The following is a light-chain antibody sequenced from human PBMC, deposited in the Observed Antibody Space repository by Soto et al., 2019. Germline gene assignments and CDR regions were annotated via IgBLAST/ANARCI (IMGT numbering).Light chain of an antibody. CDR1: QSISSW. CDR3: QQYNSYSRT. V-gene: IGKV1-5*01. CDR2: DAS. J-gene: IGKJ1*01. Sequence: DIQRTHTPTTLSATGGDRGTITCRASQSISSWLAWYQQKPGKAPKLLIYDASSLESGVPSRFSGSGSGTEFTLTISSXQPDDFATYYCQQYNSYSRTFGQGTKVDTK.